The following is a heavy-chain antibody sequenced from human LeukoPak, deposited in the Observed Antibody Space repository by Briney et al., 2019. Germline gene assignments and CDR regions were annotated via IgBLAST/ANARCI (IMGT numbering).Heavy chain of an antibody. Sequence: GGSLRLSCAVSGFTFSNYWMSWVRQAPGKGLEWVANIKQDGSEKNYVDSVKGRFTISGDNAKNSLYLQMNSLRAEDTAVYYCAKSNRPVIAMVVLDYWGQGTLVTVSS. CDR2: IKQDGSEK. CDR1: GFTFSNYW. J-gene: IGHJ4*02. D-gene: IGHD2-21*01. CDR3: AKSNRPVIAMVVLDY. V-gene: IGHV3-7*01.